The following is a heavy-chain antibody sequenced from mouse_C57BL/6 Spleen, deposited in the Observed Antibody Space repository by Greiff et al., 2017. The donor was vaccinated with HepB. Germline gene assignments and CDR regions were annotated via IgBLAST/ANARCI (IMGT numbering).Heavy chain of an antibody. CDR2: INPNNGGT. D-gene: IGHD2-4*01. CDR3: ARTIYYDYDATSLDY. Sequence: VQLQQSGPELVKPGASVKISCKASGYTFTDYYMNWVKQSHGKSLEWIGDINPNNGGTSYNQKFKGKATLTVDKSSSTAYMELRSLTSEDSAVYYCARTIYYDYDATSLDYWGQGTTLTVSS. V-gene: IGHV1-26*01. J-gene: IGHJ2*01. CDR1: GYTFTDYY.